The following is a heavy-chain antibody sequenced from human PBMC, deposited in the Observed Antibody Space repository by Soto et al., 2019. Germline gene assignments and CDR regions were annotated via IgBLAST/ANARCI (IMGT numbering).Heavy chain of an antibody. CDR2: ISNDGSNE. Sequence: PGVSLRLCCAVSGFTFSWFGMNWVRQAPGKGLEWVARISNDGSNEYYVDSVKGRFTISRDNSKNTLYLQMDSLRAEDTAVYYCAKGEVRGIIPSYFDYWGLGTLVTVSS. J-gene: IGHJ4*02. D-gene: IGHD3-10*01. V-gene: IGHV3-30*18. CDR3: AKGEVRGIIPSYFDY. CDR1: GFTFSWFG.